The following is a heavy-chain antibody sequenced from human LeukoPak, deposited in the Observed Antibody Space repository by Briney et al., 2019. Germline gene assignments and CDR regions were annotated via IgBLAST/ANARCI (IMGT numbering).Heavy chain of an antibody. J-gene: IGHJ5*02. CDR1: GFTFSSYS. Sequence: GGSLRHSCAASGFTFSSYSMNWVRQAPGKGLEWVSSISSSSSYIYYADSVKGRFTISRDNAKNSLYLQMNSLRAEDTAVYYCARDAGWLASFDPWGQGTLVTVSS. V-gene: IGHV3-21*01. CDR3: ARDAGWLASFDP. D-gene: IGHD6-19*01. CDR2: ISSSSSYI.